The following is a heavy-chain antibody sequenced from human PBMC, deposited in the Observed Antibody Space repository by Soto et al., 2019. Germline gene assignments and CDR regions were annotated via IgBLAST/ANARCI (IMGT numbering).Heavy chain of an antibody. CDR1: GYTFTSYA. D-gene: IGHD2-2*01. CDR2: INAGNGNT. Sequence: ASVKVSCKASGYTFTSYAMHWVRQAPGQRLEWMGWINAGNGNTKYSQKFQGRVTITRDTSASTAYMELSSLRSEDTAVYYCARSMGFALVPDASYYDYGMDVWGRGTTVTVSS. V-gene: IGHV1-3*01. J-gene: IGHJ6*02. CDR3: ARSMGFALVPDASYYDYGMDV.